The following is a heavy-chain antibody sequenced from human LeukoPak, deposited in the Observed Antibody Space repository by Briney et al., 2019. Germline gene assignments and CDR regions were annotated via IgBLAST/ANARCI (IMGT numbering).Heavy chain of an antibody. Sequence: SETLSLTCSVSGGSISTYYWSWIRQPAGKGLEWIGRFYTSGNSYYNPSLKSRVTMSVDTSKNQFSLKLSSVTAADTAVYYCAKGRTVNYCSGGSCYYDLPMLLGYWGQGTLVTVSS. V-gene: IGHV4-4*07. CDR3: AKGRTVNYCSGGSCYYDLPMLLGY. D-gene: IGHD2-15*01. CDR2: FYTSGNS. J-gene: IGHJ4*02. CDR1: GGSISTYY.